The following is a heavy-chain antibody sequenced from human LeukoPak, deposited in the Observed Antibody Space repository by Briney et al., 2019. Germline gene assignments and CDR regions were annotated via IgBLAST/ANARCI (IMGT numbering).Heavy chain of an antibody. CDR2: ISGSGGST. CDR1: GFTFSSYA. J-gene: IGHJ4*02. D-gene: IGHD2-15*01. CDR3: AKDLGYCSGGSCYLGSDY. V-gene: IGHV3-23*01. Sequence: GGSLRLSCAASGFTFSSYAMSWVRQAPGKGLEWVSAISGSGGSTYYADSVKGRFTISRDNSKNTLYLQMNSLRAEDTAVYYCAKDLGYCSGGSCYLGSDYWGQGTLVTVPS.